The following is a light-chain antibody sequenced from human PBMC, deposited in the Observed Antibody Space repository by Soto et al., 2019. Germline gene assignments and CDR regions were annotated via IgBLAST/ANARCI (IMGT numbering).Light chain of an antibody. CDR3: QQYYSSPPLT. CDR1: QSVLYSSNNKNY. J-gene: IGKJ4*01. V-gene: IGKV4-1*01. CDR2: WAS. Sequence: DIVMTQSPDSLAVSLGERATINCKSSQSVLYSSNNKNYLAWYQQKPGLPPKLLILWASTRESGVPDRLSGSRSGTDFTLSISSLQAEDVAVYYCQQYYSSPPLTFGGGTKVEIK.